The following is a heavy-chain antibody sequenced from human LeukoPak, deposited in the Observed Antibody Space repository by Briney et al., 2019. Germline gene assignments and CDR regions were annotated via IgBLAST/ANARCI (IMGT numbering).Heavy chain of an antibody. D-gene: IGHD4-17*01. Sequence: SETLSLTCAVYGGSFSGYYWSWIRQPPGKGLEWVGEINHSGSTNYNPSLKSRVTISVDTSKNQFSLKLSSVTAADTAVYYCARANGDHTLDAFDIWGQGTMVAVSS. CDR2: INHSGST. CDR1: GGSFSGYY. CDR3: ARANGDHTLDAFDI. J-gene: IGHJ3*02. V-gene: IGHV4-34*01.